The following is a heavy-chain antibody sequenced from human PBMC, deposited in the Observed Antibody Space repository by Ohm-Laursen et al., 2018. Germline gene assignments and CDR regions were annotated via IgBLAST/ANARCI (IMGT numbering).Heavy chain of an antibody. Sequence: SLRLSCAASGFTFSSYSMNWVRQAPGKGLEWVSYISSSSTIYYADSVKGRFTISRDNAKNSLYLQMNSLRAEDTAVYYCASAGRDGYNSGAFDIWGQGTMVTVSS. J-gene: IGHJ3*02. CDR1: GFTFSSYS. D-gene: IGHD5-24*01. V-gene: IGHV3-48*01. CDR2: ISSSSTI. CDR3: ASAGRDGYNSGAFDI.